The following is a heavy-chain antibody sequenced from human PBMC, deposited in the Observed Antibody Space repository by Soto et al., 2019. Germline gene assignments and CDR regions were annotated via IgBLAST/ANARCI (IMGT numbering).Heavy chain of an antibody. V-gene: IGHV5-51*01. D-gene: IGHD2-15*01. CDR1: GYTFTSCW. CDR2: IYPGDSDT. CDR3: ARRYCSGGTCYLDY. Sequence: GECLKISCKGSGYTFTSCWIGWVRQMPGKGLEWMGIIYPGDSDTRYSPSFQGQVTISADKSISTAYLQWSSLKASDTAMYYCARRYCSGGTCYLDYWGQGTLVTVSS. J-gene: IGHJ4*02.